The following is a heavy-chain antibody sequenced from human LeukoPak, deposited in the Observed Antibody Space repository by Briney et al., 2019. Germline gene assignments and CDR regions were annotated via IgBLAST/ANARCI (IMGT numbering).Heavy chain of an antibody. CDR2: ISYDGSNK. V-gene: IGHV3-30*18. J-gene: IGHJ3*02. CDR3: AKAETYYGSGRNDAFDI. D-gene: IGHD3-10*01. CDR1: RFTFSSYG. Sequence: GRSLRLSCAASRFTFSSYGMHWVRQAPGKGLEWVAVISYDGSNKYYADSVKGRFTISRDNSKNTLYLQMNSLRADDTAVYYCAKAETYYGSGRNDAFDIWGQGTMVTVSS.